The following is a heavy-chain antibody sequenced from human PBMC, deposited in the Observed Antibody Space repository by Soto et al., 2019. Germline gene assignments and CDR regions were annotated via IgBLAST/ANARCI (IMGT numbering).Heavy chain of an antibody. J-gene: IGHJ3*02. CDR1: GGSISRYF. Sequence: ASETLSLTCTVSGGSISRYFWSWIRQSPGEGLEWIGYIFYSGTTNYSPSLKSRVTMSLGTAKNQFSLNLTSVTAADTAVYYCARGRGGTYDAFDIWGQGTMVTVSS. V-gene: IGHV4-59*01. CDR2: IFYSGTT. D-gene: IGHD1-26*01. CDR3: ARGRGGTYDAFDI.